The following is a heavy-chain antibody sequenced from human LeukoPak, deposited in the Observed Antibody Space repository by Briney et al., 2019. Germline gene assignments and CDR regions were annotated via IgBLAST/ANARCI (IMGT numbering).Heavy chain of an antibody. CDR1: GGSISSSSYY. V-gene: IGHV4-39*01. D-gene: IGHD5-24*01. CDR3: AKQRWLQWGGFDP. J-gene: IGHJ5*02. CDR2: IYYSGST. Sequence: KTSETLSLTCTVSGGSISSSSYYWGWIRQPPGKGLEWIGYIYYSGSTYYNPSLKSRVTMSVDTSKNQFSLKLTSVTAADTAVYYCAKQRWLQWGGFDPWGQGTLVTVSS.